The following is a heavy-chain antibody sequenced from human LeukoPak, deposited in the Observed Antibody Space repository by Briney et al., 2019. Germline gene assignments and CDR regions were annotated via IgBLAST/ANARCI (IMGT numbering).Heavy chain of an antibody. CDR3: TREYYYHSSGFDY. Sequence: GGSLRLSCAASGFSFSSYEMNWVRQAPGKGLQWVGYIRSKAYGATTEYAASVKGRFTISRDDSKSIAYLQMNSLKTEDTAVYYCTREYYYHSSGFDYWGQGTLVTVSS. CDR1: GFSFSSYE. D-gene: IGHD3-22*01. J-gene: IGHJ4*02. CDR2: IRSKAYGATT. V-gene: IGHV3-49*04.